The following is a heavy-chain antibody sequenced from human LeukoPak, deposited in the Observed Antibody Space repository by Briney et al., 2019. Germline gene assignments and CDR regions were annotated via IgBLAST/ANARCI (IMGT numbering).Heavy chain of an antibody. Sequence: PSETLSLTCTVSGGSISSYYWSWIRQPPGKGLEWIEYIYYSGSTNYNPSLKSRVTISVDTSKNQFSLKLSSVTAADTAVYYCARDPQGGAFDIWGQGTMVTVSS. V-gene: IGHV4-59*01. CDR2: IYYSGST. D-gene: IGHD3-16*01. J-gene: IGHJ3*02. CDR1: GGSISSYY. CDR3: ARDPQGGAFDI.